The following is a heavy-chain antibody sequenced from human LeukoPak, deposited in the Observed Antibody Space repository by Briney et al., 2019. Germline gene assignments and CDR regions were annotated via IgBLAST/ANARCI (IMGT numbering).Heavy chain of an antibody. J-gene: IGHJ4*02. CDR1: GFTFSSYW. V-gene: IGHV3-7*01. D-gene: IGHD3-9*01. Sequence: GGSLRLSCAASGFTFSSYWMSWVRQAPGKGLEWVANIKRDGSEKYYVDSVKGRFTISRDNAKNSLYLQMNSLRAEDTAVYYCARAGVLRYFDWSFDYWGQGTLVTVSS. CDR2: IKRDGSEK. CDR3: ARAGVLRYFDWSFDY.